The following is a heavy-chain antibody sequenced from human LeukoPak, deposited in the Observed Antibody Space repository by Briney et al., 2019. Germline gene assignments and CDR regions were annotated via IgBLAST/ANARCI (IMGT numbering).Heavy chain of an antibody. CDR1: GFTFSSYA. V-gene: IGHV3-30-3*01. CDR3: AREIQMATIWSLTRYSDY. CDR2: MSYDGTNK. J-gene: IGHJ4*02. D-gene: IGHD5-24*01. Sequence: GGSLRLSCAASGFTFSSYAMHWVRQAPGKGLEWVAVMSYDGTNKYYADSVKGRFTISRDNSKNTLYLQMNSLRAEDTAVYYCAREIQMATIWSLTRYSDYWGQGTLVTVSS.